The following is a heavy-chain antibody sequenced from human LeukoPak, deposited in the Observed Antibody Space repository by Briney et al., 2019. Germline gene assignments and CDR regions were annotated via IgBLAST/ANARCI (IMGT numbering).Heavy chain of an antibody. J-gene: IGHJ4*02. CDR1: GDTFTSYY. CDR3: AGTVDTAMVWDY. CDR2: INPSGGST. D-gene: IGHD5-18*01. V-gene: IGHV1-46*01. Sequence: GASVKVSCKASGDTFTSYYMHWVRHTPGQGLEWMGIINPSGGSTSYAQKFQGRVTMTRDTSTSTVYMELSSLRSEDTAVYYCAGTVDTAMVWDYWGQGTLVTVSS.